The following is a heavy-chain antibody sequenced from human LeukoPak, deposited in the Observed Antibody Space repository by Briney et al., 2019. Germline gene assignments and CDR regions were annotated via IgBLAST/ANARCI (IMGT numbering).Heavy chain of an antibody. V-gene: IGHV4-34*01. CDR2: INHGGST. J-gene: IGHJ5*02. Sequence: PSQTLSPNCADYGGSFSVYYWTWIRQTPRQGLESIGGINHGGSTNYNPSLRSRVTISVDTSKNQFSLGLRSVSAAATAVYYCARGWVVTAYAPFDPWGQGTLVIVSS. CDR3: ARGWVVTAYAPFDP. D-gene: IGHD2-21*02. CDR1: GGSFSVYY.